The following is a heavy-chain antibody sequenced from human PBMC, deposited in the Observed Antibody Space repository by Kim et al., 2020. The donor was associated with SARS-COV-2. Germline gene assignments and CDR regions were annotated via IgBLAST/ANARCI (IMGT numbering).Heavy chain of an antibody. CDR3: ASEGGMNGMDV. Sequence: TSYADSVEGRFTISRANANNPRYLQMTSLRAADTAVYYCASEGGMNGMDVWGQGTTGTVSS. CDR2: T. D-gene: IGHD3-16*01. J-gene: IGHJ6*02. V-gene: IGHV3-74*01.